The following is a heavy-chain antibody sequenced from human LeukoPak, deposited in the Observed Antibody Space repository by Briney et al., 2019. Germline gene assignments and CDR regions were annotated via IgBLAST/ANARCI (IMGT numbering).Heavy chain of an antibody. CDR3: AKDIKYQLLGGRLDP. CDR2: ISGSGGST. Sequence: GGSLRLSCAASGFTFSSYAMSWVRQAPGKGLEWVSAISGSGGSTYYADSVKGRFTISRDNSKNTLHLQMNSLRAEDTAVYYCAKDIKYQLLGGRLDPWGQGTLVTVSS. V-gene: IGHV3-23*01. D-gene: IGHD2-2*01. CDR1: GFTFSSYA. J-gene: IGHJ5*02.